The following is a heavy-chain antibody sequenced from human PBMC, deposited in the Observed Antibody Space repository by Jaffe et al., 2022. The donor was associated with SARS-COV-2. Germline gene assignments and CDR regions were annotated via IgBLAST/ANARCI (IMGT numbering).Heavy chain of an antibody. J-gene: IGHJ4*02. CDR1: GGSISRYY. CDR2: IHYSGST. V-gene: IGHV4-59*01. Sequence: QVQLQESGPGLVKPSETLALTCTVSGGSISRYYLYWIRQPPGKGLEWIGYIHYSGSTNYNPSLKSRVTISVDTSKNQFSLKMRSVTAADTAVYYCARFGTARDPDYWGQGTLVTVSS. D-gene: IGHD3-16*01. CDR3: ARFGTARDPDY.